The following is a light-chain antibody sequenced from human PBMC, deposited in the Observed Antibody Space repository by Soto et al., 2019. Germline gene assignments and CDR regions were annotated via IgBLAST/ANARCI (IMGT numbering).Light chain of an antibody. CDR1: QNISSY. V-gene: IGKV1-39*01. J-gene: IGKJ4*01. CDR2: GAS. Sequence: DIQMTQSPSSLSASVGDKITITCRASQNISSYLNWYEQKPGIAPKVLIYGASSLQTGVPSRFSGSGSGTDFTLTISNLQTEDLATYYCQQSYSTPLIFGGGTKVEIK. CDR3: QQSYSTPLI.